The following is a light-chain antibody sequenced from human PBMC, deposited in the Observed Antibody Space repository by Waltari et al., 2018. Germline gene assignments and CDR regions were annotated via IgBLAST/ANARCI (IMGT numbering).Light chain of an antibody. V-gene: IGKV2-28*01. CDR3: MQALQTPPYT. CDR2: LGS. CDR1: QSLLQSNGYNY. J-gene: IGKJ2*01. Sequence: DIVMTQSPLSLPVPPGEPASISCRSSQSLLQSNGYNYLDWYLQKPGQSPQLLIYLGSNRASGVPDRFSGSGSGTDFTLKISRVEAEDVGVYYCMQALQTPPYTFGQGTKLEIK.